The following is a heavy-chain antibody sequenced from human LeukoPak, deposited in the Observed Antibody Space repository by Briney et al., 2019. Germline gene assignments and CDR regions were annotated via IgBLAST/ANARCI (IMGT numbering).Heavy chain of an antibody. Sequence: GGSLRLSCAASGFTFSSYAMHWVRQAPGEGLEWVALTSYDGTNKYYVDSVEGRFTISRDNSRNTLFLQMNSLRANDTAVYYCARELWGSSFDYWGQGTLVTVSS. CDR3: ARELWGSSFDY. D-gene: IGHD3-16*01. V-gene: IGHV3-30-3*01. J-gene: IGHJ4*02. CDR1: GFTFSSYA. CDR2: TSYDGTNK.